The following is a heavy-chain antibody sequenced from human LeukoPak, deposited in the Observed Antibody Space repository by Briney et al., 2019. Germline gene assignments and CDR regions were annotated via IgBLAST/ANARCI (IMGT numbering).Heavy chain of an antibody. V-gene: IGHV4-59*01. CDR2: IYYSGST. CDR1: GGSIGTYY. Sequence: SETLSLTCTVSGGSIGTYYWSWIRQPPGKGLEWIGYIYYSGSTNYNPSLKSRVTISVDTSKNQFSLKLSSVTAADTALYYCARKSSSGHVDYWGQGTLVTVSS. D-gene: IGHD6-19*01. CDR3: ARKSSSGHVDY. J-gene: IGHJ4*02.